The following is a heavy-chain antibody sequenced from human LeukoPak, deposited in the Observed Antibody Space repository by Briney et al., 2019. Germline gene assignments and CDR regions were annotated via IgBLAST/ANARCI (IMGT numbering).Heavy chain of an antibody. CDR1: GYTFTSYG. V-gene: IGHV1-69*13. J-gene: IGHJ6*02. Sequence: GASVKVSCKASGYTFTSYGISWVRQAPGQGLEWMGGIIPIFGTANYAQKFQGRVTITADESTSTAYMELSSLRSEDTAVYYCARGHVHYYYYYGMDVWGQGTTVTVSS. CDR3: ARGHVHYYYYYGMDV. CDR2: IIPIFGTA.